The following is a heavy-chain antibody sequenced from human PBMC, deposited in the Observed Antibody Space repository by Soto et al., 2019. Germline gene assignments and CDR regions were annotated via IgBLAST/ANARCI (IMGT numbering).Heavy chain of an antibody. Sequence: QVQLQESGPGLVKPSGNLSLTCAVSGGSINSPNWWNWVRQPPGKGLEWIGEIHHSGSSNYNPSLKSRLTRSVDKSKNDLSLKLNSVTAADTAVYYCGRAYSSGSPIDSWGQGTLVTVSS. V-gene: IGHV4-4*02. CDR1: GGSINSPNW. J-gene: IGHJ4*02. CDR2: IHHSGSS. CDR3: GRAYSSGSPIDS. D-gene: IGHD6-19*01.